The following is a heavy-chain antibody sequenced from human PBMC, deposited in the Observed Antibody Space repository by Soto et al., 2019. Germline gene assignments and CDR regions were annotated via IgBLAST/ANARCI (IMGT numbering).Heavy chain of an antibody. V-gene: IGHV3-7*03. Sequence: PGGSLRLSCAASGFTFTTDWASWVRQAPGKGLEWVANIKRDGSESNYADSVKGRFTISRDNAKNTLFLQMNSLRAEDTALYYCAKAYSSSWSPFDCWGQGALVTVSS. CDR1: GFTFTTDW. CDR2: IKRDGSES. J-gene: IGHJ4*02. D-gene: IGHD6-13*01. CDR3: AKAYSSSWSPFDC.